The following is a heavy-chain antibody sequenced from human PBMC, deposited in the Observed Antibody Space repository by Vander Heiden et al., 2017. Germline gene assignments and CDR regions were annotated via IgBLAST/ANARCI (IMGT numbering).Heavy chain of an antibody. Sequence: EVQLVQSGAEVNKPGESLTISCKGSGYSFGSYWIGWVRQMPGKGLEWMGVIYPGDSDVRYSPSFEGQVTISADKSINTAYLQWNSLKASDTAIYYCARQEIQLSFTMGRGGWFDPWGQGTLVTVSS. CDR3: ARQEIQLSFTMGRGGWFDP. J-gene: IGHJ5*02. CDR1: GYSFGSYW. D-gene: IGHD3-10*01. CDR2: IYPGDSDV. V-gene: IGHV5-51*01.